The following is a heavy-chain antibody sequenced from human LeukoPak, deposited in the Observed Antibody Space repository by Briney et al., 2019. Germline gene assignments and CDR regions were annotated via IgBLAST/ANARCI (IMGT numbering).Heavy chain of an antibody. V-gene: IGHV4-4*02. CDR1: GGSVSSGNW. D-gene: IGHD3-10*01. CDR2: IYHNGTT. J-gene: IGHJ6*02. Sequence: SVTLSLTCAVSGGSVSSGNWWNWVRQPPGKGLEWIGEIYHNGTTNYNPSLKSRVTISLDKSKNQFSLKLTSVTATDSAVYHCASAPILRGEGGEHYYSGMDVWGQGTTVTVFS. CDR3: ASAPILRGEGGEHYYSGMDV.